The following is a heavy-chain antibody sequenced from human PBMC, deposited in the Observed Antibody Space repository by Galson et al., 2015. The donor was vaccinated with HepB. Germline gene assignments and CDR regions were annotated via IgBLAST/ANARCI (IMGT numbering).Heavy chain of an antibody. CDR2: IDPSDSYT. CDR3: ARRRGEQGSGDYCGGDCSWVHLFDP. D-gene: IGHD2-21*02. CDR1: GYSFTSYW. V-gene: IGHV5-10-1*01. Sequence: QSGAEVKKPGESLRISCKGSGYSFTSYWISWVRQMPGKGLEWMGRIDPSDSYTNYSPSFQGHVTISADKSISTAYLQWSSLKASDTAMYYCARRRGEQGSGDYCGGDCSWVHLFDPWGQGTLVTVSS. J-gene: IGHJ5*02.